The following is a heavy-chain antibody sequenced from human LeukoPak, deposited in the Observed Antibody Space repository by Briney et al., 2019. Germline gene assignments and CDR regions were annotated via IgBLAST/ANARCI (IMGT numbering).Heavy chain of an antibody. J-gene: IGHJ4*02. D-gene: IGHD2-15*01. CDR2: IHRDGTTT. Sequence: GGSLRLSCAVSGFTLRNYWMHWIRQVPGKGLVWVSRIHRDGTTTDYADSVKGRFTISRDAAKDTLFLQMNSLRAGDTGVFYCARDPIGGRPDFWGQGTLVSVSS. CDR1: GFTLRNYW. CDR3: ARDPIGGRPDF. V-gene: IGHV3-74*01.